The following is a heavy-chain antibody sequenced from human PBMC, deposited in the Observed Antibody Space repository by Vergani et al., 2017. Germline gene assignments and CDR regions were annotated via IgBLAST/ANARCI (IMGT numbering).Heavy chain of an antibody. CDR2: IYYSGST. D-gene: IGHD3-22*01. V-gene: IGHV4-59*01. J-gene: IGHJ3*02. CDR3: ARESRSYYYDSSGYYTDDAFDI. CDR1: GGSISSYY. Sequence: QVQLQESGPGLVKPSETLSLTCTVSGGSISSYYWSWIRQPPGKGLEWIGYIYYSGSTNYNPSLKSRVTISVDTSKNQFSLKLSSVTAADTAVYYCARESRSYYYDSSGYYTDDAFDIWGQGTMVTVSS.